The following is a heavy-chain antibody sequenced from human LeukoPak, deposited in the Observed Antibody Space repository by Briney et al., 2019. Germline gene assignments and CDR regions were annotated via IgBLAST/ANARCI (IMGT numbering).Heavy chain of an antibody. J-gene: IGHJ5*02. D-gene: IGHD3-22*01. V-gene: IGHV3-48*02. CDR2: ISISSNAI. CDR1: GFTFSSYN. CDR3: ARGEYFHDSSGRDNWFDP. Sequence: PGGSLRLSCAASGFTFSSYNMNWVRQAPGKGLEWVSYISISSNAIYYADSVKGRFTISRDDAKDSLYLQINSLRDADTAVYYCARGEYFHDSSGRDNWFDPWGQGTLVTVSS.